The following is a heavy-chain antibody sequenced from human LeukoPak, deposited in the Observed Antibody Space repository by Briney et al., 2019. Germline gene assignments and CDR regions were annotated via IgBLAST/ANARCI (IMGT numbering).Heavy chain of an antibody. CDR1: GFTFDDYA. Sequence: GGSLRLSCAASGFTFDDYAMHWVRQAPGKGLEWVSGISWNSGSIGYADSVKGRFTISRDNAKNSLYLQMNSLRAEDTALYYCAGDSSGWSSWFDPWGQGTLVTVSS. D-gene: IGHD6-19*01. CDR2: ISWNSGSI. CDR3: AGDSSGWSSWFDP. J-gene: IGHJ5*02. V-gene: IGHV3-9*01.